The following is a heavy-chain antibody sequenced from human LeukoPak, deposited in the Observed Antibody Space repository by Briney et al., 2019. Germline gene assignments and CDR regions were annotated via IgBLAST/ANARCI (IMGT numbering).Heavy chain of an antibody. J-gene: IGHJ5*02. CDR2: INPNSGGT. Sequence: ASVKVSCKASGYTFTGYYMHWVRQAPGQGLERMGWINPNSGGTNYAQKFQGWVTMTRDTSTSTAYMELGSLRSDDTAVYYCARGGSIYSSSWYQGDWFDPWGQGTLVTVSS. D-gene: IGHD6-13*01. CDR1: GYTFTGYY. CDR3: ARGGSIYSSSWYQGDWFDP. V-gene: IGHV1-2*04.